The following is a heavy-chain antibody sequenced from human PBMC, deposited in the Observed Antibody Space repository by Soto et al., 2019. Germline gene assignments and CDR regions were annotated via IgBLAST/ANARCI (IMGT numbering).Heavy chain of an antibody. CDR2: ISGSDGST. V-gene: IGHV3-23*01. CDR1: GVTLITYP. Sequence: GGDPRDPFSASGVTLITYPKNLGLPAPVEGLEWVSSISGSDGSTYYADSVKGRFTISRDNSGNTLYLQMNSLRAEDTAVYYCAKDSGKYVDPGRFDFWGQGTLVTVSS. D-gene: IGHD3-16*01. J-gene: IGHJ4*02. CDR3: AKDSGKYVDPGRFDF.